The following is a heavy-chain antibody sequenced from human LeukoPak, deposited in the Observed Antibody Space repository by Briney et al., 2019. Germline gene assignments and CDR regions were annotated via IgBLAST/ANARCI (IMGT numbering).Heavy chain of an antibody. CDR1: GFTFSSYW. CDR2: VKEDGSEK. J-gene: IGHJ4*02. V-gene: IGHV3-7*03. CDR3: ARGRVLYGSGSFPRFDN. D-gene: IGHD3-10*01. Sequence: PGGSLRLSCAASGFTFSSYWMSWVRQAPGKGLEWVANVKEDGSEKFYVDSVKGRFTISRDNARNSLYLQMNSLRGVDTAVYYCARGRVLYGSGSFPRFDNWGQGTLVTVSS.